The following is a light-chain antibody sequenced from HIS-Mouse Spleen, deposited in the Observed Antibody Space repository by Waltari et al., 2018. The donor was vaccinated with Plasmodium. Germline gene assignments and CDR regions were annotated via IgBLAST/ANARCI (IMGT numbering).Light chain of an antibody. CDR3: QQYNNWPAWT. J-gene: IGKJ1*01. Sequence: EIVMTQSPATLSVSPGERATLSCRASQSVSSNLAWYQQKPGQAPRLLIYGASTRATGLPARFRCSGSGTEFTLTISSLQSEDFAVYYCQQYNNWPAWTFGQGTKVEIK. CDR1: QSVSSN. CDR2: GAS. V-gene: IGKV3-15*01.